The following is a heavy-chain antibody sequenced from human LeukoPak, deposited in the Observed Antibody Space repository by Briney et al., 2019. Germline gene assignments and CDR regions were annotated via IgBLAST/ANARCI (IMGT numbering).Heavy chain of an antibody. CDR2: MNPNSGNT. V-gene: IGHV1-8*01. Sequence: ASVKVSCKASGYTFTSYDINWVRQATGQGLEWMGWMNPNSGNTGYAQKFQGRVTMTRNTSISTAYMELSSLRSEDTAVYYCARWADSSSWYYYYYYMDVWGKGTTVTVSS. J-gene: IGHJ6*03. D-gene: IGHD6-13*01. CDR1: GYTFTSYD. CDR3: ARWADSSSWYYYYYYMDV.